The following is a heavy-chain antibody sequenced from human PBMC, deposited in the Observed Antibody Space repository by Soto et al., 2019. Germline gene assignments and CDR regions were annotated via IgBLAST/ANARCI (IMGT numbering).Heavy chain of an antibody. V-gene: IGHV3-30*03. CDR2: VSYDEGYK. D-gene: IGHD3-10*01. CDR3: ARDHFASGSLVNWFYP. Sequence: GGSLRLSCAASEFTFSNFGMHWVRQAPGKGLEWVAAVSYDEGYKFYADSVKGRFTISRDNSKNTLHLQMNSLRGEDTAVYYCARDHFASGSLVNWFYPWGQGTLGPSHQ. CDR1: EFTFSNFG. J-gene: IGHJ5*02.